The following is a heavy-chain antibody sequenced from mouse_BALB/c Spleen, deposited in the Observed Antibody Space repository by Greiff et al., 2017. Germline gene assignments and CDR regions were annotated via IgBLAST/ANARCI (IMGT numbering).Heavy chain of an antibody. D-gene: IGHD6-5*01. Sequence: EVMLVESGPSLVKPSQTLSLTCSVTGDSITSGYWNWIRKFPGNKLEYMGYISYSGSTYYNPSLKSRISITRDTSKNQYYLQLNSVTTEDTATYYCARYPYLYYAMDYWGQGTSVTVSS. CDR1: GDSITSGY. CDR2: ISYSGST. V-gene: IGHV3-8*02. J-gene: IGHJ4*01. CDR3: ARYPYLYYAMDY.